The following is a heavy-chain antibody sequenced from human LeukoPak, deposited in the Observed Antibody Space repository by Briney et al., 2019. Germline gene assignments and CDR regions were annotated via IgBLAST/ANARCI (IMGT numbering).Heavy chain of an antibody. CDR3: ARGGAGTVDY. J-gene: IGHJ4*02. V-gene: IGHV4-59*02. Sequence: SETLSLTCKVSDGSVTTYYWSWIRQPPGKGLEWIGYIYYSGSTNYNPSLKSRVTISVDTSKNQFSLKLSSVTAADTAVYYCARGGAGTVDYWGQGTLVTVSS. CDR2: IYYSGST. CDR1: DGSVTTYY. D-gene: IGHD6-13*01.